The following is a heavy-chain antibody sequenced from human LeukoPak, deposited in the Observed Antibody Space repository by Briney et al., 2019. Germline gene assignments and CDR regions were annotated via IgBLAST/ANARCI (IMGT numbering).Heavy chain of an antibody. CDR1: GFTVSSNY. V-gene: IGHV3-30*18. CDR2: ISYDGSNK. D-gene: IGHD6-19*01. Sequence: GGSLRLSCAASGFTVSSNYMSWVRQAPGKGLEWVAVISYDGSNKYYADSVKGRFTISRDNSKNTLYLQMNSLRAEDTAVYYCAKDYLWQWLVGSPHFDYWGQGTLVTVSS. CDR3: AKDYLWQWLVGSPHFDY. J-gene: IGHJ4*02.